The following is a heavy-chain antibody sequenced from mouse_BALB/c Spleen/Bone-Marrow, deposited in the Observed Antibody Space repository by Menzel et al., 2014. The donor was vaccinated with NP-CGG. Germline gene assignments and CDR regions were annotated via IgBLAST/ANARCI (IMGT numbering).Heavy chain of an antibody. D-gene: IGHD2-1*01. CDR2: IDPYYGDS. Sequence: EVQLVESGPELEKPGASVKISCKASGYSFTGYNMNWVKQSNGKSLEWIGNIDPYYGDSTYNQKFKGKATLTVDKSSSTTYMQLKSLTSEDSAVYYCAREGGNYGNDFDYWGQGTTLTVSS. CDR1: GYSFTGYN. V-gene: IGHV1-39*01. CDR3: AREGGNYGNDFDY. J-gene: IGHJ2*01.